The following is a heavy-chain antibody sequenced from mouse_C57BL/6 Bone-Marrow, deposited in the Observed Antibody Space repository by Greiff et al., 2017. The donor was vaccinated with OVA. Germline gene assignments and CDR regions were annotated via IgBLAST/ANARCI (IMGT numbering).Heavy chain of an antibody. Sequence: LVESGGGLVQPGGSLKLSCAASGFTFSDYYMYWVRQTPEKRLEWVAYISNGGGSTYYPDTVKGRFTISRDNAKNTPSLQMSRLKSEDTAMDYCARQGPSSRRTDYAMDYWGQGTSVTVSS. J-gene: IGHJ4*01. CDR2: ISNGGGST. D-gene: IGHD1-1*01. CDR1: GFTFSDYY. CDR3: ARQGPSSRRTDYAMDY. V-gene: IGHV5-12*01.